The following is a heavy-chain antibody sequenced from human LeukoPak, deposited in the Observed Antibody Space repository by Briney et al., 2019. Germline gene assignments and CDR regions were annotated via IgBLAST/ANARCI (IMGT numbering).Heavy chain of an antibody. V-gene: IGHV1-8*01. D-gene: IGHD6-19*01. CDR2: MNPNSGNT. CDR1: GYTFTSYD. CDR3: AALEGVAGRYCFDY. Sequence: ASVKVSCKASGYTFTSYDINWVRQATGQGLEWMGWMNPNSGNTGYAQKFQGRVTMTRNTSISTAYMELSSLRSEDTAVYYCAALEGVAGRYCFDYWGQGTLVTVSS. J-gene: IGHJ4*02.